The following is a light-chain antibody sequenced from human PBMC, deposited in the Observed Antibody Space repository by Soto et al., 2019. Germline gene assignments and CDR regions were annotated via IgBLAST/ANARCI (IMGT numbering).Light chain of an antibody. J-gene: IGKJ4*01. CDR2: ATS. V-gene: IGKV1-27*01. CDR3: HKYNHAPT. CDR1: QAISSY. Sequence: DIQLTQSPSSLSASVGDSVTITCRASQAISSYLAWYQQKPGKVPELLIYATSTLQSGAPSRFSGSGSGTDFTLTISSLQPEDVATYYCHKYNHAPTFGGGTTVEIK.